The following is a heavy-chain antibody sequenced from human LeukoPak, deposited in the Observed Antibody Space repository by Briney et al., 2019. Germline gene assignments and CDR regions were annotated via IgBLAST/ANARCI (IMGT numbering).Heavy chain of an antibody. CDR2: ISVDNDNT. J-gene: IGHJ4*02. CDR1: GYTFTTYG. D-gene: IGHD6-13*01. V-gene: IGHV1-18*01. CDR3: ARAGASRWSDY. Sequence: ASVKVSCKASGYTFTTYGITWVRQAPGQGLEWMGWISVDNDNTNYAQELQGRVTVTTDTSTSTAYMELRSLRSDDTAVYYCARAGASRWSDYWGQGTLVTVSS.